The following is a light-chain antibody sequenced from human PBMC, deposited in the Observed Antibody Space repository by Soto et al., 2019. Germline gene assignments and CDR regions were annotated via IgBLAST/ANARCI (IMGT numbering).Light chain of an antibody. J-gene: IGKJ5*01. V-gene: IGKV3-20*01. CDR3: QQYGSWPPNT. Sequence: EIVLPQSTSTQSLSPGERASLSGIAIHRVSSNHLAWYQQKPGQAPRLLIYGASSRATGIPDRFSGSGSGTEFTLTISSLQSEDFAVYYCQQYGSWPPNTFGQGTRLEIK. CDR1: HRVSSNH. CDR2: GAS.